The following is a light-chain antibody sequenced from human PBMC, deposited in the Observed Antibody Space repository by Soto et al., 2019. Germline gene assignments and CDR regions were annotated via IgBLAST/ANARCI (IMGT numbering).Light chain of an antibody. J-gene: IGKJ4*01. CDR1: QSISTY. V-gene: IGKV1-39*01. CDR3: QQVNVYPST. Sequence: DIQMTQSPSSLSASVGNRVTITCRASQSISTYLNWYQKKPGKAPNLLIYDASRLQSGVPSRFSGGGSGTDFTLTISSLQPEDFATYYCQQVNVYPSTFGGGTK. CDR2: DAS.